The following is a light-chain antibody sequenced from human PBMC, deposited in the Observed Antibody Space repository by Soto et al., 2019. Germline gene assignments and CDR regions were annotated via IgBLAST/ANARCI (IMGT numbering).Light chain of an antibody. CDR2: GAS. CDR1: QSLTSDY. J-gene: IGKJ5*01. Sequence: EIVLTQSPGTLSLSPGERATLSCRASQSLTSDYLAWYQQKPGQTPRLLIHGASSRATGIPDRFSGSGSGTDFTLTISRLEPEDSAVYYCQQRNNWPPITFGQGTRLEI. V-gene: IGKV3D-20*02. CDR3: QQRNNWPPIT.